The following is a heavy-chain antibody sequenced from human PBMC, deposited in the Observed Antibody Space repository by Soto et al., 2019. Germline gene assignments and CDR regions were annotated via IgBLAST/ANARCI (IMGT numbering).Heavy chain of an antibody. CDR3: ARNFDYGGSFDY. V-gene: IGHV4-59*01. Sequence: TSETLSLTCTVSGGSISSYYWTWIRQPPGRGLEWIGYIYYSGSTNYNPSLKSRVTISVDTSKNQFSLKLSSVTAADTAVYYCARNFDYGGSFDYWGQGTLVTVSS. CDR1: GGSISSYY. CDR2: IYYSGST. J-gene: IGHJ4*02. D-gene: IGHD4-17*01.